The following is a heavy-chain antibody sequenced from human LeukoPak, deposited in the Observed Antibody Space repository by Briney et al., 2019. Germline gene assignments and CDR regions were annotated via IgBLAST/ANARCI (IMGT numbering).Heavy chain of an antibody. D-gene: IGHD6-13*01. CDR1: GFTFSSYG. V-gene: IGHV3-30*02. J-gene: IGHJ4*02. CDR2: IRYDGSNK. CDR3: AKDSSIAAAGTTLDY. Sequence: GGSLRLSCAASGFTFSSYGMHWVRQAPGKGLEWVAFIRYDGSNKYYADSVKGRFTISRDNSNNTLYLQMNSLRAEDTAVYYCAKDSSIAAAGTTLDYWGQGTLVTVSS.